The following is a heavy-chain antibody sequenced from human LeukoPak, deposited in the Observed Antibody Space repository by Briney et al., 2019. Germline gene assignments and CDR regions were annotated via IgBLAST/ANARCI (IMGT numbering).Heavy chain of an antibody. J-gene: IGHJ6*02. CDR2: IKQDGSEK. CDR3: ARDLRVLEWFGESGDHSGMDV. V-gene: IGHV3-7*01. D-gene: IGHD3-10*01. Sequence: TGGSLRLSCAASGFTFSNYWMTWVRQAPGKGLEWVANIKQDGSEKYYVDSVKGRFTISRDNAKNSLYLQMNSLRVEDTAVYYCARDLRVLEWFGESGDHSGMDVWGQGTTVTVSS. CDR1: GFTFSNYW.